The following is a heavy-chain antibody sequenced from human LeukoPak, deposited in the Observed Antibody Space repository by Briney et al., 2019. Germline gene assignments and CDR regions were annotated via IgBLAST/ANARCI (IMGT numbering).Heavy chain of an antibody. D-gene: IGHD6-13*01. CDR2: IYSSGDT. J-gene: IGHJ3*02. CDR3: ARDNIPAHINDAFDI. Sequence: PSETLSLTCTVSGGSISPGYYLSWVRQPAGKELQWIGRIYSSGDTHYNPSFQSRVTMSVDTSKNQFSLNLSSVTAADTAVYYCARDNIPAHINDAFDIWGQGRMVTVSA. CDR1: GGSISPGYY. V-gene: IGHV4-4*07.